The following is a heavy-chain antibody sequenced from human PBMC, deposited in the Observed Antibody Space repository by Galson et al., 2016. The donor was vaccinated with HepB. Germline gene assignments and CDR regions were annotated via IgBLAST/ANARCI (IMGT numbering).Heavy chain of an antibody. CDR1: GDSVSSTSAG. J-gene: IGHJ4*01. CDR3: ARGGLVRGAHGGSFDS. CDR2: TFYMSTWYY. D-gene: IGHD3-10*01. Sequence: CAISGDSVSSTSAGWSWVGQSPSRGLEWLGRTFYMSTWYYDYAISVRSRITINPDTSKNKFSLQLISVTPEDTAVYYCARGGLVRGAHGGSFDSWGQGTLVTVSS. V-gene: IGHV6-1*01.